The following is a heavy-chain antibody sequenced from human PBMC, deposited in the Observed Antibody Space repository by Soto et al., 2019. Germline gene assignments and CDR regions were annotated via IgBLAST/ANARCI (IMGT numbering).Heavy chain of an antibody. J-gene: IGHJ4*02. CDR2: IYYSGST. CDR1: GGSVSGGAYY. Sequence: SETLSLTCTVSGGSVSGGAYYCTWIRQPPGKGLEWIGYIYYSGSTTYNPSLKSRVTISIDTSKNQFSLKLTSATAADTALYYCARDIRGYSRAFDYWGQGALVTVSS. CDR3: ARDIRGYSRAFDY. V-gene: IGHV4-61*08. D-gene: IGHD5-18*01.